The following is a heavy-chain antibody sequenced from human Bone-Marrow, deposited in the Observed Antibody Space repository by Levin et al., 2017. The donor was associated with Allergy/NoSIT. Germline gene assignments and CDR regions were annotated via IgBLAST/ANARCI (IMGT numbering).Heavy chain of an antibody. V-gene: IGHV4-59*08. Sequence: TSSETLSLTCTVSGDSISNYYWSWIRQPPGQRLEWIGYIHHTGSPTYNPSLKSPSRVSISIDTSTNQLFLRLNSVIPADAAVYYCARHAESLQFFDSWGQGALVTVSS. CDR1: GDSISNYY. CDR2: IHHTGSP. D-gene: IGHD4-11*01. J-gene: IGHJ4*02. CDR3: ARHAESLQFFDS.